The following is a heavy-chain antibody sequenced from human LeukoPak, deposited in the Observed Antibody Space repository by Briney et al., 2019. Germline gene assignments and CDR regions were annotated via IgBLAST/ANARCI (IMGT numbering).Heavy chain of an antibody. Sequence: GGSLRLSCAASGFTFSSYAMNWVRQAPGKGLEWVSGISDSGTSTYYADSVKGRFTISRDNSKNTLYLQMNSLRAEDTAVYYCARGLGEWDYAGSYFDYWGQGTLVTVFS. CDR3: ARGLGEWDYAGSYFDY. CDR1: GFTFSSYA. J-gene: IGHJ4*02. V-gene: IGHV3-23*01. CDR2: ISDSGTST. D-gene: IGHD1-26*01.